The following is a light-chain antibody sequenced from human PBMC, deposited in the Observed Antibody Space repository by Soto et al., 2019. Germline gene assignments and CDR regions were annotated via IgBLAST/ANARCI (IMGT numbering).Light chain of an antibody. CDR3: TSYAGSNNVCV. CDR1: SSDIGGYDY. Sequence: QSALTQPPSASGSPGQSVTISCSGTSSDIGGYDYVSWYQQHPGKAPKLIIYDVFKRPSGVPDRFSGSKSGNTASLTVSGRQAEDEADYYCTSYAGSNNVCVFGTGTKPTVL. J-gene: IGLJ1*01. CDR2: DVF. V-gene: IGLV2-8*01.